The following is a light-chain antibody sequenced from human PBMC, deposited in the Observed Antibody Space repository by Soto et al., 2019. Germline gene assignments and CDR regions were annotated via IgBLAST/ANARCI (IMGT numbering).Light chain of an antibody. CDR1: QTVSNN. CDR3: QQYHKWPPFT. J-gene: IGKJ4*01. CDR2: GAS. Sequence: EIVMTQSPAPLSMSPGERVSISCRASQTVSNNLAWYQQKPGQAPRLLIYGASTRAIGVAARFSGSGSGTEFTLTITSLQSEDFAVYYCQQYHKWPPFTFGGGTVVEIK. V-gene: IGKV3-15*01.